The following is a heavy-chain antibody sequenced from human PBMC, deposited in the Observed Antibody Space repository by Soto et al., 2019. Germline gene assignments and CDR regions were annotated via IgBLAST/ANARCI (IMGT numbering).Heavy chain of an antibody. CDR2: ISGSDGKT. CDR1: VFSFGSYA. Sequence: PGWSLRLSCASSVFSFGSYALSWVRQAPGKGLEWVSTISGSDGKTFYADSVKGRFSISRDTSQSTLYLQMNSLRADDTAMYYCARWSYLDYWGQGTRVTVSS. V-gene: IGHV3-23*01. CDR3: ARWSYLDY. J-gene: IGHJ4*02. D-gene: IGHD3-3*01.